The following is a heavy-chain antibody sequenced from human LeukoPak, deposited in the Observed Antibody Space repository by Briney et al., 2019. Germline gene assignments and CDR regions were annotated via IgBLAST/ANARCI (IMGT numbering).Heavy chain of an antibody. V-gene: IGHV1-18*01. CDR2: ISAYNGNT. D-gene: IGHD3-3*01. CDR1: GYTFTSYG. Sequence: ASVKVSCKASGYTFTSYGISWVRQAPGQGLEWMGWISAYNGNTNYAQKLQGRVTMTTDTSTSTAYMELRSLRSDDTAVYYCARDQYDFWSGSTTPDYMDVRGKGTTVTVSS. CDR3: ARDQYDFWSGSTTPDYMDV. J-gene: IGHJ6*03.